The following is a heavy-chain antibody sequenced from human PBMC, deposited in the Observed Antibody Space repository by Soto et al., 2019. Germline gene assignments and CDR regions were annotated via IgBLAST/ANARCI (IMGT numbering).Heavy chain of an antibody. CDR1: GFTFSSYA. J-gene: IGHJ4*02. V-gene: IGHV3-30-3*01. CDR3: ARDLQDGSGSYYPAY. CDR2: ISYDGSKK. Sequence: GGSLRLSCSASGFTFSSYAMHWVRQAPGKGLEWVAVISYDGSKKYYADSVKGRFTISRDNSKNTLYLQMNSLRAEDTAVYYCARDLQDGSGSYYPAYWGQGTLVTVSS. D-gene: IGHD3-10*01.